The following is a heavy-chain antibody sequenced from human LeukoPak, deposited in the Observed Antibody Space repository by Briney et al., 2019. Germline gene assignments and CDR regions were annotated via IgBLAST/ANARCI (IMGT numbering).Heavy chain of an antibody. CDR3: AKERVASIAVAGYTDY. Sequence: PGGSLRLSCAASGFTFSSYAMSWVRQAPGKGLEWVSAISGSGGSTYYADSVKGRFTISRDNSKNTLYLQMNSLRAEDTAVYYCAKERVASIAVAGYTDYWGQGTLVTVSS. CDR1: GFTFSSYA. J-gene: IGHJ4*02. CDR2: ISGSGGST. V-gene: IGHV3-23*01. D-gene: IGHD6-19*01.